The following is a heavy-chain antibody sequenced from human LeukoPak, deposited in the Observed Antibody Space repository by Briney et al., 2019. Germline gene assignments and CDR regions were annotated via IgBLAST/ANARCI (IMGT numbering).Heavy chain of an antibody. CDR1: GFTFSSYA. J-gene: IGHJ4*02. CDR3: AKDGTRYCSGGSCYSTPY. V-gene: IGHV3-23*01. D-gene: IGHD2-15*01. CDR2: ISGSGGST. Sequence: GGSLRLSCAASGFTFSSYAMSWVRQAPGTGLEWVSAISGSGGSTYYADSVKGRFTISRDNSKNTLYLQMNSLRAEDTAVYYCAKDGTRYCSGGSCYSTPYWGQGTLVTVSS.